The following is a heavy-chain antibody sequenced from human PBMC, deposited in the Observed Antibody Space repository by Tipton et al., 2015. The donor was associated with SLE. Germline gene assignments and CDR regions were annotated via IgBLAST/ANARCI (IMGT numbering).Heavy chain of an antibody. CDR2: INDRGST. Sequence: GLVKPSETLSLTCAVYGGSFSGYFWNWIRLPPGKGLEWIGQINDRGSTNYNPSLKSRVTISVDTSKNQFSLTLTAVTAADTAVYYCARLSDAFDHWGQGALVTVSS. J-gene: IGHJ4*02. CDR3: ARLSDAFDH. CDR1: GGSFSGYF. V-gene: IGHV4-34*01.